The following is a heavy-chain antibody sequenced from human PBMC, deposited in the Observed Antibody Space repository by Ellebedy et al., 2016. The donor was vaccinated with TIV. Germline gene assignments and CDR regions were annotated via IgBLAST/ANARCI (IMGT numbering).Heavy chain of an antibody. CDR3: ARTDPWQPIDD. J-gene: IGHJ4*02. Sequence: MPSETLSLTCSVSGGSLSSTRYYWAWIRQPPGTGLEYIGSVFFSGSPYYSPSFKSRVPLSADTSQNQFSLNLRTATAADTAVYYCARTDPWQPIDDWGQGILVSVSS. CDR1: GGSLSSTRYY. D-gene: IGHD2-21*02. V-gene: IGHV4-39*01. CDR2: VFFSGSP.